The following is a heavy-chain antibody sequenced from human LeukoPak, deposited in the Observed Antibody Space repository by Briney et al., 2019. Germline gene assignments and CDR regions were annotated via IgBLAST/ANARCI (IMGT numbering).Heavy chain of an antibody. D-gene: IGHD2-15*01. CDR3: AKSGLNRFDY. V-gene: IGHV3-30*02. J-gene: IGHJ4*02. CDR1: GFTFSSYG. CDR2: IRFDGSNK. Sequence: GGSLRLSCAASGFTFSSYGTHWVRQAPGKVLEWVAFIRFDGSNKYYADSVKGRFTISRDNSKNTLYLQMNSLRAEDTAVYYCAKSGLNRFDYWGQGTLVTVSS.